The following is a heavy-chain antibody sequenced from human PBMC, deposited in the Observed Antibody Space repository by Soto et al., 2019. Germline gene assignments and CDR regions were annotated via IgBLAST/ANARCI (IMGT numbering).Heavy chain of an antibody. J-gene: IGHJ4*02. CDR3: AHRYYNTYFDF. Sequence: QITLKESGPTLVKPTQTLTLTCTFSEFSLTTRGVGVGWIRQPPGKALEWLALIYWDNNKYYSPSLKNRLTITKDTSKIQVVLTVTNRDPIDTATYYCAHRYYNTYFDFWGQGTLVTVSS. CDR2: IYWDNNK. CDR1: EFSLTTRGVG. V-gene: IGHV2-5*02. D-gene: IGHD1-26*01.